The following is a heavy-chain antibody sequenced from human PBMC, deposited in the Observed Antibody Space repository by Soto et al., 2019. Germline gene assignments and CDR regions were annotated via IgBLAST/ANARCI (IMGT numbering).Heavy chain of an antibody. Sequence: ASETLSLTCTVSGGSISSYYWSWIRQPPGKGLEWIGYIYYSGSTNYNPSLKSRVTISVDTSKNQFSLKLSSVTAADTAVYYCARVGNDFWSGPSVYYYYMDVWGKGTTVTVSS. CDR1: GGSISSYY. CDR2: IYYSGST. CDR3: ARVGNDFWSGPSVYYYYMDV. V-gene: IGHV4-59*01. D-gene: IGHD3-3*01. J-gene: IGHJ6*03.